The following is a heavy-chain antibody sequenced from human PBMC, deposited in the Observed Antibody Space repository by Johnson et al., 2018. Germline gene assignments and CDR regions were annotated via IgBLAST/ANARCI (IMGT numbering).Heavy chain of an antibody. CDR2: ITYDGSHK. J-gene: IGHJ3*02. Sequence: QVQLVESGGGVVQPGRSLRLSCVGSGFNFKNFGMHWVRQAPGKGLDCVADITYDGSHKYYKDSVKGRFTISRDNAKDSLYLQMNSLRDEDTAVYYCVRDQYYAFDSWGQGTMVTVSS. CDR3: VRDQYYAFDS. CDR1: GFNFKNFG. V-gene: IGHV3-30*03. D-gene: IGHD3-10*01.